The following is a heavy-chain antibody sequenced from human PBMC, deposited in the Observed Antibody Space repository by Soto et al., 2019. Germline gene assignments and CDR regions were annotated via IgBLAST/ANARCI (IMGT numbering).Heavy chain of an antibody. J-gene: IGHJ4*02. D-gene: IGHD3-9*01. V-gene: IGHV5-51*01. CDR2: IYPGDSDT. CDR1: GYSFTSYW. CDR3: ARRGYYDILTGYYKVFDY. Sequence: GESLKISCKGSGYSFTSYWIGWVRQMPGKGLEWMGIIYPGDSDTRYSPSFQGQVTISADKSISTAYLQWSSLKASDTAMYYCARRGYYDILTGYYKVFDYWGQGTLVTVSS.